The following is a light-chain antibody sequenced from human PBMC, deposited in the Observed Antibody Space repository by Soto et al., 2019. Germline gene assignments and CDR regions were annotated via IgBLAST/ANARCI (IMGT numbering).Light chain of an antibody. J-gene: IGKJ4*01. CDR3: QQYNNLLT. V-gene: IGKV3-15*01. Sequence: EIVMTQSPATLSVSPGERATLSCRASQSVSSNLAWYQQKPGQAPRLLIYGASTRATGIPARFSGSGSGTEFTLTISSLQSEDVAVYYCQQYNNLLTFGGGTKVDIK. CDR1: QSVSSN. CDR2: GAS.